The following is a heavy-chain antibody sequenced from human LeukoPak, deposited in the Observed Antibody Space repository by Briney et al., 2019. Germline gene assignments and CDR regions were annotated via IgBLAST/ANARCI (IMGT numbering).Heavy chain of an antibody. V-gene: IGHV4-61*02. Sequence: SETLSLTCTVSGGSISSGSYYWSWIRQPAGKGLEWIGRTYTSGSTNYNPSLKSRVTISVDTSKNQFSLKLSSVTAADTAVYYCARQAAMVTWSFDYWGQGTLVTVSS. J-gene: IGHJ4*02. CDR3: ARQAAMVTWSFDY. D-gene: IGHD5-18*01. CDR1: GGSISSGSYY. CDR2: TYTSGST.